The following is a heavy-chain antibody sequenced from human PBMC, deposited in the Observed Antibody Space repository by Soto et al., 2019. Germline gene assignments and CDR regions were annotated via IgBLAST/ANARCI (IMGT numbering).Heavy chain of an antibody. CDR3: ARYLDRFDY. V-gene: IGHV4-31*03. CDR1: DGSISSDGYY. D-gene: IGHD1-1*01. Sequence: QVQLQESGPGLVKPSQTLSLTCTVSDGSISSDGYYWSWIREHPGKGLEWIGYIYYSGNTYYNPSLKSRLTLSVDTSKNQFSLRLTSVTAADTAVYYCARYLDRFDYWGQGTLVTVSS. CDR2: IYYSGNT. J-gene: IGHJ4*02.